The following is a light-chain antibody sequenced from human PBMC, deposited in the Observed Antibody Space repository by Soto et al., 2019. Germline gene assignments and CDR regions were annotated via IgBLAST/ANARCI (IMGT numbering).Light chain of an antibody. Sequence: EIVMTQSPATLSVSPGERVALSCRTSQSVSSNIAWYQLKPGQAPRVLIYGASTRATGIPARFSGGGSGTEFTLSISSLQSEDFAIYYCQHYNNWPALTFGGGTKVDIK. CDR3: QHYNNWPALT. CDR2: GAS. CDR1: QSVSSN. V-gene: IGKV3-15*01. J-gene: IGKJ4*01.